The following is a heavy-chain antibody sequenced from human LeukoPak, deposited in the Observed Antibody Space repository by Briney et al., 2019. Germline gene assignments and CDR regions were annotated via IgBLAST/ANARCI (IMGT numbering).Heavy chain of an antibody. CDR2: ISSSSSTT. V-gene: IGHV3-48*01. CDR1: GFTSSNYN. Sequence: GGSLRLSCAASGFTSSNYNMNWVRQAPGKGLEWVSYISSSSSTTYYADSVKGRFTISRDSAKNSLYLQMNSLRAEDTAVYYCATSGVVSGDIWGQGTMVTVSS. J-gene: IGHJ3*02. D-gene: IGHD2-15*01. CDR3: ATSGVVSGDI.